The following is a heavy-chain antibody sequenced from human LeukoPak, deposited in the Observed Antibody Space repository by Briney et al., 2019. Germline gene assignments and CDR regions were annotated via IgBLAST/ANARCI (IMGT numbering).Heavy chain of an antibody. CDR2: ITGSGSSK. V-gene: IGHV3-23*01. Sequence: GGTQRLSCAASGFTFSNYGMNWVRQAPGKGLEWVSGITGSGSSKYYADSVKGRFTISRDNSKNTLYLQMNSLRAEDTAVYYCANDLGWIQLNLGRGQGTLVTVSS. J-gene: IGHJ4*02. CDR3: ANDLGWIQLNLG. D-gene: IGHD5-18*01. CDR1: GFTFSNYG.